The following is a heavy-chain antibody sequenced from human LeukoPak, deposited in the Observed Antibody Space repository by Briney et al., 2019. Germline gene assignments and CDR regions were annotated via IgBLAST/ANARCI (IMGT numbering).Heavy chain of an antibody. CDR3: ARDPRGDNWFDP. CDR2: INSDGGST. D-gene: IGHD3-10*01. J-gene: IGHJ5*02. Sequence: GGALRLFCAAPGFTFSSYCMHRGRQAPGEGGVWVSRINSDGGSTSYADSVKGRFTISRDNAKNTLYLQMYSLGAEDTAVYYCARDPRGDNWFDPWGQGTLVTVSS. V-gene: IGHV3-74*01. CDR1: GFTFSSYC.